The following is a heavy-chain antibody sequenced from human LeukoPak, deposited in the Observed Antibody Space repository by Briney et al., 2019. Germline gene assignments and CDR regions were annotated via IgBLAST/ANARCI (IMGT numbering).Heavy chain of an antibody. CDR1: GYTFTGYY. CDR2: INPNSGGA. CDR3: ARDPRGAYYMDV. V-gene: IGHV1-2*02. J-gene: IGHJ6*03. Sequence: ASVKVSCKASGYTFTGYYMHWVRQAPGQGLEWMGWINPNSGGANYAQKFQGRVTMTRDTSISTAYMELSRLRSDDTAVYYCARDPRGAYYMDVWGKGTTVTVSS.